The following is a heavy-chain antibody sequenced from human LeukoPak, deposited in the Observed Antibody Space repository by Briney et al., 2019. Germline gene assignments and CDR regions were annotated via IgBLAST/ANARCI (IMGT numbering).Heavy chain of an antibody. J-gene: IGHJ4*02. CDR1: GFTFSSYA. CDR2: ISGSGGST. D-gene: IGHD3-10*01. CDR3: AKDLWFGEYTYYFDY. Sequence: GGSLRLSCAASGFTFSSYAMSWVRQAPGKGLEWVSAISGSGGSTYYADSVKGRFTISRDTSKNTLYLQMNSLRAEDTAVYYCAKDLWFGEYTYYFDYWGQGTLVTVSS. V-gene: IGHV3-23*01.